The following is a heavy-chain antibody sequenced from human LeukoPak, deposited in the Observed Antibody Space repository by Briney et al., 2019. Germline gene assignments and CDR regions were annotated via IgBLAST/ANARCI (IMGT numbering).Heavy chain of an antibody. D-gene: IGHD3-22*01. CDR1: GGSISSYY. CDR3: ARGRFNYYDSSGYAPAYYFDY. J-gene: IGHJ4*02. CDR2: IYYSGST. V-gene: IGHV4-59*01. Sequence: PSETLSLTCTVSGGSISSYYWSWIRQPPGKGLEWIGYIYYSGSTNYNPSLKSRVTISVDTSKNQFSLKLSSVTAADTAVYYCARGRFNYYDSSGYAPAYYFDYWGQGTLVTVSS.